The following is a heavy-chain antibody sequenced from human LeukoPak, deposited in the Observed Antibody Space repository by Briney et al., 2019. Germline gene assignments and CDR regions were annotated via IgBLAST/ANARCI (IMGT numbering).Heavy chain of an antibody. CDR2: IYYSGST. CDR3: ARDRPRLRGYSYGYYYYMDV. J-gene: IGHJ6*03. D-gene: IGHD5-18*01. CDR1: GGSISSSSYY. Sequence: NPSETLSLTCTVSGGSISSSSYYWGWIRQPPGKGLEWIGSIYYSGSTYYNPSLKSRVTISVDTSKKQFSLKLSSVTAADTAVYYCARDRPRLRGYSYGYYYYMDVWGKGTTVTVSS. V-gene: IGHV4-39*07.